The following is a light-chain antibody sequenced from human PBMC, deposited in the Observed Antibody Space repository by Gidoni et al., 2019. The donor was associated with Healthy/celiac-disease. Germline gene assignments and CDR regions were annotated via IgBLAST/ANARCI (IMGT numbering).Light chain of an antibody. CDR1: QSISSY. V-gene: IGKV1-39*01. Sequence: DIQMTQSPSSRSASVGDRVTITGRASQSISSYLNWYQQKPGKAPKLLIYAASSLQSGVPSMFSGSVSGTDFTLTIRSLQPEYFATYYCQQSYSTPLTFGGGTKVEIK. J-gene: IGKJ4*01. CDR2: AAS. CDR3: QQSYSTPLT.